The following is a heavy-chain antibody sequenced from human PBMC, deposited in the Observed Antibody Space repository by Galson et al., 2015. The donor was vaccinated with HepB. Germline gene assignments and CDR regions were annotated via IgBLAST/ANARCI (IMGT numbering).Heavy chain of an antibody. CDR2: INPNSGGT. J-gene: IGHJ4*02. Sequence: SVKVSCKASGYTFTGYYMHWVRQAPGQGLEWMGWINPNSGGTNYAQKFQGWVTMTRDTSISTAYMELSRLRSDDTAVYYCAREVAAAGHGEYYFDYWGQGTLVTVSS. D-gene: IGHD6-13*01. V-gene: IGHV1-2*04. CDR1: GYTFTGYY. CDR3: AREVAAAGHGEYYFDY.